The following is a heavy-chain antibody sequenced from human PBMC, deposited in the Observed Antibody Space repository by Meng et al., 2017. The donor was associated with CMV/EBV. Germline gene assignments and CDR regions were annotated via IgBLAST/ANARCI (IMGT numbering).Heavy chain of an antibody. J-gene: IGHJ4*02. CDR2: ISSSSSYI. D-gene: IGHD1-26*01. Sequence: CAASGFTFSSYSMNWVRQAPGKGLEWVSSISSSSSYIYYADSVKGRFTISRDNAKNSLYLQMNSLRAEDTAVYYCARDQRYRKALDYWGQGTLVTVSS. CDR1: GFTFSSYS. CDR3: ARDQRYRKALDY. V-gene: IGHV3-21*01.